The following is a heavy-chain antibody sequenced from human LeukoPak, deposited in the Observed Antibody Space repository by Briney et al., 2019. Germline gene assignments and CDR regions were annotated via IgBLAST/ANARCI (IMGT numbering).Heavy chain of an antibody. D-gene: IGHD6-19*01. J-gene: IGHJ6*03. CDR3: ARDAQWLVPEGYYYYMDV. CDR2: ISSRSSYI. Sequence: GGALRLSCAGSGFTFSRYNMNWFRQAPGKGLERVSSISSRSSYIFYADSVKGRFTISRDNAKNSLYLQMNSLGAEDTAVYYCARDAQWLVPEGYYYYMDVWGKGTTVTVSS. CDR1: GFTFSRYN. V-gene: IGHV3-21*01.